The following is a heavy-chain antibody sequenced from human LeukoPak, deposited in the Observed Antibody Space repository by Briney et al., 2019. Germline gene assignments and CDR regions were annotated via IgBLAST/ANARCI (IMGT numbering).Heavy chain of an antibody. J-gene: IGHJ5*02. CDR1: GYTFSSYG. CDR2: ISVYNGNT. Sequence: GASVKVSCKASGYTFSSYGISWVRQAPGQELEWMGWISVYNGNTNYAQNVQGRVTMTTDTSTSTASMELRSLRSDDTAVYYCARATFYDFLTGYYKGFWFDPWGQGTLVTVSS. D-gene: IGHD3-9*01. V-gene: IGHV1-18*01. CDR3: ARATFYDFLTGYYKGFWFDP.